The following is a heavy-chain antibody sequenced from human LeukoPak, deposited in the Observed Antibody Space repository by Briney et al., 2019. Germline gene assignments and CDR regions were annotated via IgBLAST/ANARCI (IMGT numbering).Heavy chain of an antibody. Sequence: GESLKISCKGSGYSFTSYWIGWVRQMPGKGLEWMGIIYPDDSDTRYSPSFEGQVTISADKSISTAYLQWSGLKASDTAIYYCARLRYCTSISCHSFDSWGQGTLVTVSS. V-gene: IGHV5-51*01. D-gene: IGHD2-2*02. CDR2: IYPDDSDT. J-gene: IGHJ4*02. CDR3: ARLRYCTSISCHSFDS. CDR1: GYSFTSYW.